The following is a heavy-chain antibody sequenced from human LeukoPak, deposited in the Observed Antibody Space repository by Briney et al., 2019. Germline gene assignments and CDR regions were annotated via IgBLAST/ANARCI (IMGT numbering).Heavy chain of an antibody. CDR2: IRYDGSNK. V-gene: IGHV3-30*02. J-gene: IGHJ6*02. CDR1: GFTFSSYG. Sequence: PGGSLRLSCAASGFTFSSYGMHWVRQAPGKGLEWVAFIRYDGSNKYYADSVKGRFTISRDNSKNTMYPQMNSLRAEDTAVYYCAKDRRLYYYGMDVWGQGTTVTVSS. CDR3: AKDRRLYYYGMDV.